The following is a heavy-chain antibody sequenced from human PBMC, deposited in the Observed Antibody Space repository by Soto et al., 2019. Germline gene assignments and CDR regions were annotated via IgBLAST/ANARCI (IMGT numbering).Heavy chain of an antibody. CDR1: GFTFDDYT. CDR2: ISWDGGST. CDR3: AKSGMATITGIDY. D-gene: IGHD5-12*01. J-gene: IGHJ4*02. Sequence: EVQLVESGGVVVQPGGSLRLSCAASGFTFDDYTMHWVRQAPGKGLEWVSLISWDGGSTYYADSVKGRFTISRDNSKNSLYVQMNSLRTEDTALYYCAKSGMATITGIDYWGQGTLVPVSS. V-gene: IGHV3-43*01.